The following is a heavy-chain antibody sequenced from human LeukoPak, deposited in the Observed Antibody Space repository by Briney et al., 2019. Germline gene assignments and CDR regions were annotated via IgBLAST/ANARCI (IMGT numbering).Heavy chain of an antibody. D-gene: IGHD1-26*01. V-gene: IGHV3-7*05. J-gene: IGHJ4*02. CDR1: GFTFSRYW. Sequence: GGSLRLSCAASGFTFSRYWMTWVRQAPGKGLEWVANIKQDGTEKCYVDSVKGRFTISRGNAKNSLYLQMNSLRAEDTAVYYCARDSEWGLLRSDYWGQGTLVTVSS. CDR3: ARDSEWGLLRSDY. CDR2: IKQDGTEK.